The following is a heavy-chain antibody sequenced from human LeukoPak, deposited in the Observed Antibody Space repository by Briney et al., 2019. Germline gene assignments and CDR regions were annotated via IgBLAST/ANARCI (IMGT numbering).Heavy chain of an antibody. Sequence: GGSLRLSCAASGFTFSSYSMNWVRQAPGKGLEWVSSISSSSSYIYYADSVKGRFAISRDNAKNSLYLQMNSLRAEDTAVYYCARDLSLFPSDYWGQGTLVTVSS. V-gene: IGHV3-21*01. D-gene: IGHD3-16*02. CDR3: ARDLSLFPSDY. J-gene: IGHJ4*02. CDR1: GFTFSSYS. CDR2: ISSSSSYI.